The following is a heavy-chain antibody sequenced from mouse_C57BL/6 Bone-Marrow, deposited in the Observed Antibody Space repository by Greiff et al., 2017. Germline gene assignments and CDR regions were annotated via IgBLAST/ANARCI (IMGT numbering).Heavy chain of an antibody. Sequence: EVKLVESGGGLVQPGGSLKLSCAASGFTFSDYYMYWVRQTPEKRLEWVAYISNGGGSTYYPDTVKGRFTISRDNAKNTLYLQMSRLKSEDTAMYYCARHPFYGYDGGGYAMDYWGQGTSVTVSS. CDR2: ISNGGGST. CDR3: ARHPFYGYDGGGYAMDY. J-gene: IGHJ4*01. D-gene: IGHD2-9*01. CDR1: GFTFSDYY. V-gene: IGHV5-12*01.